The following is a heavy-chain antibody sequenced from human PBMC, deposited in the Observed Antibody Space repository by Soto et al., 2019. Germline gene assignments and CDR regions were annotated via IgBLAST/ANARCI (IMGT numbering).Heavy chain of an antibody. V-gene: IGHV4-30-4*01. CDR3: ARTYYYDSSGHNWFDP. CDR2: IYYSGST. J-gene: IGHJ5*02. CDR1: GGSISSGDYY. D-gene: IGHD3-22*01. Sequence: PSETLSLTCTVSGGSISSGDYYWSWIRQPPGKGLEWIGYIYYSGSTYYNPSLKSRVTISVDTSKNQFSLKLSSVTAADTAVYYCARTYYYDSSGHNWFDPWGQGTLVTVSS.